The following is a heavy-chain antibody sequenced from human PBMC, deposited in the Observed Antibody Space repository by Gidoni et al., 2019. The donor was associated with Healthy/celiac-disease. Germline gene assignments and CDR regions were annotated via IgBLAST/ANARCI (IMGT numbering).Heavy chain of an antibody. V-gene: IGHV3-30*01. J-gene: IGHJ4*02. CDR1: GLPFSSYA. CDR2: ISYDGSNK. CDR3: AREGIAVAGTLDY. D-gene: IGHD6-19*01. Sequence: RSLRLSCAASGLPFSSYAMHGVRQAPGKGLEWVAVISYDGSNKYYADSVKGRFTISRDNSKNTLDLQMNSLRAEDTAVYYCAREGIAVAGTLDYWGQGTLVTVSS.